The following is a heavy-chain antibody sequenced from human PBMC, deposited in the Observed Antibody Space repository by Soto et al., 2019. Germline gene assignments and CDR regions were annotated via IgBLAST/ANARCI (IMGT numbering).Heavy chain of an antibody. J-gene: IGHJ6*02. Sequence: GESLKISCKGSGYTFSKYWIGWVRQTPGKGLEWMGMIYPGDSDARYSPSFEGQVTFSVDKSISTAYLQWSSLKASDTAMYYCARHKGTVTTYYYYGMDVWGQGTTVTVSS. CDR2: IYPGDSDA. V-gene: IGHV5-51*01. CDR1: GYTFSKYW. CDR3: ARHKGTVTTYYYYGMDV. D-gene: IGHD4-17*01.